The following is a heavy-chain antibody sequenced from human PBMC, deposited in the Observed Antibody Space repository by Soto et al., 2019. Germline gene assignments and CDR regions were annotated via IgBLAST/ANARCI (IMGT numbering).Heavy chain of an antibody. CDR3: ARGGWRQIDY. CDR1: GGSIGSYY. Sequence: QVQLQESGPGLVKPSETLSLTCSVSGGSIGSYYWSWIRQPPGKGLEWIGYIYYSGSTNYNPSLKSRCTISVDTSKNQFSLKLSSATAADTAVYYCARGGWRQIDYWGQGTLVTVSS. D-gene: IGHD3-3*01. CDR2: IYYSGST. V-gene: IGHV4-59*08. J-gene: IGHJ4*02.